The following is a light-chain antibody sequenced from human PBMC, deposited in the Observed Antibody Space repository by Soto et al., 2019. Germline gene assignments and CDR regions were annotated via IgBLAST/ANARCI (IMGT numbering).Light chain of an antibody. V-gene: IGKV1-5*01. CDR3: QQHNDYSPVT. CDR2: DAS. J-gene: IGKJ2*01. CDR1: QTIGSS. Sequence: DIQMTQSPSTLSASVGDRVTITCRASQTIGSSLAWYQHKPGKAPKLLIFDASTFQTGVPSRFSGSGFGTEFTRTISKLQPDDFATYYCQQHNDYSPVTFGQGTKLEIK.